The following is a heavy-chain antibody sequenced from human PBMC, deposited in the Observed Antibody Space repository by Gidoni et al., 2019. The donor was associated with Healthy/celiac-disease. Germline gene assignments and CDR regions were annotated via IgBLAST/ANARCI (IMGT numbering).Heavy chain of an antibody. Sequence: QAQLQQWGAGLLKPSETLSLTCAVSGGSSSGYYWSGFRQPPGKGMAWIGEINHSGSTNYNPSLKSRVTISVDTSKNQFSLKLSSVTAADAAVYYCARGSAARGVDYWGQGTLVTVSS. J-gene: IGHJ4*02. CDR3: ARGSAARGVDY. D-gene: IGHD6-25*01. CDR2: INHSGST. CDR1: GGSSSGYY. V-gene: IGHV4-34*01.